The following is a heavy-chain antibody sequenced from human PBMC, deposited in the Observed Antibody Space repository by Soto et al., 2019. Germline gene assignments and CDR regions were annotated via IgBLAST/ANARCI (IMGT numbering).Heavy chain of an antibody. CDR1: GGSFSGYY. CDR3: ARGAGSITIFGVAPKMPDRFAP. J-gene: IGHJ5*02. V-gene: IGHV4-34*01. D-gene: IGHD3-3*01. Sequence: PSETLSLTCAVYGGSFSGYYWSWIRQPPGKGLEWIGEINHSGSTNYNPSLKSRVTISVDTSKNQFSLKLSSVTAADTAVYYCARGAGSITIFGVAPKMPDRFAPWGQGTLVTVSS. CDR2: INHSGST.